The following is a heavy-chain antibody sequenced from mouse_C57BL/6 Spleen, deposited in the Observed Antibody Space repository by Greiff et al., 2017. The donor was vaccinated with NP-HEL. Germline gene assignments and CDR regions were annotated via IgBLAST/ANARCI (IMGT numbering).Heavy chain of an antibody. CDR2: INPNNGGT. J-gene: IGHJ2*01. Sequence: EVQLQQSGPELVKPGASVKISCKASGYTFTDYYMNWVKQSHGKSLEWIGDINPNNGGTSYNQKFKGKATLTVDKSSSTAYMELRSLTSEDSAVYYWARWGDDRDYWGQGTTLTVSS. CDR1: GYTFTDYY. CDR3: ARWGDDRDY. V-gene: IGHV1-26*01. D-gene: IGHD2-3*01.